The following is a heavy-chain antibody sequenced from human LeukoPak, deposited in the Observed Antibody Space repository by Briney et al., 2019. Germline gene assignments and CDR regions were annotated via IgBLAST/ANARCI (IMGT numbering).Heavy chain of an antibody. CDR2: VRGSGSDT. CDR3: AKTSRVNSAYDSPFDY. Sequence: QPGGSLRLSCAASGFTFRTYAMSWVRQAPGKGLEWVSAVRGSGSDTYYADSVKGRFTISRDNSKDTLYLQMNSLRAEDTAIYYCAKTSRVNSAYDSPFDYWGQGTLVTVSS. D-gene: IGHD5-12*01. J-gene: IGHJ4*02. V-gene: IGHV3-23*01. CDR1: GFTFRTYA.